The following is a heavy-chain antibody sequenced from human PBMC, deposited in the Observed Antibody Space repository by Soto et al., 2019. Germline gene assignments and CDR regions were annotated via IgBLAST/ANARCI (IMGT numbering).Heavy chain of an antibody. CDR1: GYTFTGYY. J-gene: IGHJ4*02. Sequence: GASVKVSCKASGYTFTGYYMHWVRQAPGQGLEWMGWINPNSGGTNYAQKFQGWVTMTRDTSISTAYMELSRLRSDDTAVYYCARAPRYYDILTGYHPMYYFDYWGQGTLVTVSS. D-gene: IGHD3-9*01. CDR3: ARAPRYYDILTGYHPMYYFDY. V-gene: IGHV1-2*04. CDR2: INPNSGGT.